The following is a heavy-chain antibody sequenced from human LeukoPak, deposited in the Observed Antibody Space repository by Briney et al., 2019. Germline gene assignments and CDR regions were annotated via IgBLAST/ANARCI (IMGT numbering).Heavy chain of an antibody. Sequence: ASVKVSCKASGYMFTELPIHWVRQTPAIGLEWMGGFDPADGEPVYAKNFKDRLTMTEDTSTETAYMELRGLGSEDTAVYYCTAGPDCSSTSCLFEFWGQGTLVTVSS. V-gene: IGHV1-24*01. J-gene: IGHJ4*02. D-gene: IGHD2-2*01. CDR3: TAGPDCSSTSCLFEF. CDR2: FDPADGEP. CDR1: GYMFTELP.